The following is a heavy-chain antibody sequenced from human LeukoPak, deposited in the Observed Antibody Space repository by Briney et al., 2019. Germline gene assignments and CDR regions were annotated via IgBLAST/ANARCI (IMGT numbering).Heavy chain of an antibody. CDR1: GGSFSGYY. CDR2: INHSGST. Sequence: SETLSLTCAVYGGSFSGYYWSWIRQPPGKGLEWIGEINHSGSTYYNPSLKSRVTISVDRSKNQFSLKLSSVTAADTAVYYCARADYGYFDYWGQGTLVTVSS. V-gene: IGHV4-34*01. J-gene: IGHJ4*02. CDR3: ARADYGYFDY. D-gene: IGHD4-17*01.